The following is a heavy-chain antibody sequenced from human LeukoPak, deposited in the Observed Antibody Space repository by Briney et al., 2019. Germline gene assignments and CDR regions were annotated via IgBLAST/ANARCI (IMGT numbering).Heavy chain of an antibody. CDR2: INPNVGST. D-gene: IGHD3-10*01. CDR1: GYTFTVYF. V-gene: IGHV1-46*01. J-gene: IGHJ4*02. Sequence: ASVKVSCKASGYTFTVYFIHWVRQAPGQGLEWMGIINPNVGSTDYAQKFQGRVTMTRDTSISTAYMELSRLRSDDTAVYYCARAKPKNMVRGLIMRRESRYYFDYWGQGTLVTVSS. CDR3: ARAKPKNMVRGLIMRRESRYYFDY.